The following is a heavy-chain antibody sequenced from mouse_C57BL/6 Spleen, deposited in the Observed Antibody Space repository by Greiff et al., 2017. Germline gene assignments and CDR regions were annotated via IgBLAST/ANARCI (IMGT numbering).Heavy chain of an antibody. J-gene: IGHJ4*01. CDR2: IYPSDSET. CDR3: ARSYYGSSYEYAMDY. CDR1: GYTFTSYW. Sequence: QVQLQQPGAELVRPGSSVKLSCKASGYTFTSYWMDWVKQRPGQGLEWIGNIYPSDSETHYNQKFKDKATLTVDKSSSTAYMQLSSLTSEDSAVYYCARSYYGSSYEYAMDYWGQGTSVTVSS. V-gene: IGHV1-61*01. D-gene: IGHD1-1*01.